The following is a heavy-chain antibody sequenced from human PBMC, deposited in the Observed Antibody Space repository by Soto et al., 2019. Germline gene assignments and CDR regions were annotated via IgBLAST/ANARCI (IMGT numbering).Heavy chain of an antibody. CDR2: ISGSGGST. J-gene: IGHJ4*02. D-gene: IGHD3-22*01. CDR3: AKDYAYYDSSGYYPPFDY. Sequence: EVQLLESGGGLVQPGGSLRLSCAASGFTFSSYAMSWVRQAPGKGLEWVSAISGSGGSTYYADSVKGRSTISRDNSKNTLYLQMNSLRAEDTAVYYCAKDYAYYDSSGYYPPFDYWGQGTLVTVSS. CDR1: GFTFSSYA. V-gene: IGHV3-23*01.